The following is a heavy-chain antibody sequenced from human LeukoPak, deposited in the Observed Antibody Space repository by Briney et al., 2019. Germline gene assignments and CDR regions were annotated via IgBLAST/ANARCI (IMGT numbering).Heavy chain of an antibody. CDR3: ARSLYYDSREGMDV. V-gene: IGHV1-2*02. CDR2: INPNSGGT. CDR1: GYTFTGYY. J-gene: IGHJ6*02. Sequence: ASAKVSCKASGYTFTGYYMHWVRQAPGQGLEWMGWINPNSGGTNYAQKFQGRVTMTRDTSISTAYMEVSSLRSEDTAVYYCARSLYYDSREGMDVWGQGTTVTVS. D-gene: IGHD3-22*01.